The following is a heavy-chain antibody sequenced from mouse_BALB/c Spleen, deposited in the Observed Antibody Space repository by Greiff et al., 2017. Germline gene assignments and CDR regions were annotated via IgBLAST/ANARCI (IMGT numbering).Heavy chain of an antibody. CDR1: GFDFSRYW. Sequence: DVQLQESGGGLVQPGGSLKLSCAASGFDFSRYWMSWVRQAPGKGLEWIGEINPDSSTINYTPSLKDKFIISRDNAKNTLYLQMSKVRSEDTALYYCASHYYGSSWFAYWGQGTLVTVSA. CDR3: ASHYYGSSWFAY. D-gene: IGHD1-1*01. CDR2: INPDSSTI. J-gene: IGHJ3*01. V-gene: IGHV4-1*02.